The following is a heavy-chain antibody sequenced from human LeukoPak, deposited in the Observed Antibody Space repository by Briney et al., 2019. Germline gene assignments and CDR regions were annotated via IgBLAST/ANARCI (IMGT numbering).Heavy chain of an antibody. CDR3: ARVARTVTTDWFDP. V-gene: IGHV1-18*01. J-gene: IGHJ5*02. Sequence: GASVKLSCKASGYTFTSYGISWVRQAPGQGLEWMGWISAYNGNTNYAQKLQGRVTMTTDTSTSTAYMELRSLRSDDTAVYYCARVARTVTTDWFDPWGQGTLVTVSS. D-gene: IGHD4-17*01. CDR1: GYTFTSYG. CDR2: ISAYNGNT.